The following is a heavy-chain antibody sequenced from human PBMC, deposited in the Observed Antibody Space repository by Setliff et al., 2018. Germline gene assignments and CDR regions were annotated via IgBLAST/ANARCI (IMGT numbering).Heavy chain of an antibody. V-gene: IGHV3-7*01. CDR2: IKQDGSEK. CDR1: GFTFSRYW. CDR3: ARDHVYGSQYYYYYYGMDV. J-gene: IGHJ6*02. Sequence: SLSCAASGFTFSRYWMSWVRQAPGKELEWVANIKQDGSEKYYVDSVKGRFTISRDNAKNSLYLQMNSLRAEDTAVYYCARDHVYGSQYYYYYYGMDVWGQGTTVTVSS. D-gene: IGHD3-10*01.